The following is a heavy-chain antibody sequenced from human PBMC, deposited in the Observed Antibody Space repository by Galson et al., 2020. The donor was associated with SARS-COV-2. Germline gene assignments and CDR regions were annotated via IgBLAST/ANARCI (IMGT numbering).Heavy chain of an antibody. J-gene: IGHJ6*03. CDR2: ISWDGGST. CDR3: AKDHGVANYDMDS. D-gene: IGHD2-15*01. V-gene: IGHV3-43D*03. Sequence: GGSLKISCSASGFTFDDYAMHWVRQAPGKGLEWVSLISWDGGSTYYADSAKGRFTISRDNSKNSLYLQMNSLRAEDTALYYCAKDHGVANYDMDSWGKGTPVTVSS. CDR1: GFTFDDYA.